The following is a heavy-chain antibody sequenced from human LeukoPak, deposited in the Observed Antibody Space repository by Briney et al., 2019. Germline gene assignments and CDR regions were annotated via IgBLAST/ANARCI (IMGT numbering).Heavy chain of an antibody. Sequence: PSETLSLTCTVSGGSISSSTYYWGWIRRPPGKGLEWIGSIYNSGSTYNNPSLKSRVTISVDTSKNQFSLKLSSVTAADTAVYFCARDPLGSHGDYFDYWGQGTLVTVSS. D-gene: IGHD4-17*01. CDR2: IYNSGST. V-gene: IGHV4-39*07. J-gene: IGHJ4*02. CDR1: GGSISSSTYY. CDR3: ARDPLGSHGDYFDY.